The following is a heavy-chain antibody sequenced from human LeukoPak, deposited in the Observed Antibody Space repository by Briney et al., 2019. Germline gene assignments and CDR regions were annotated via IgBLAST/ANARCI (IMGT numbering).Heavy chain of an antibody. CDR2: TRNKANSYTT. J-gene: IGHJ4*02. CDR3: TASSLDY. V-gene: IGHV3-72*01. Sequence: GGSLRLSCAASGFTFSDHCMDWVRQAPGKGLEWVGRTRNKANSYTTEYAASVKGRFTISRDDSKNSLYLQMNSLKTEDTAVYYCTASSLDYWGQGTLVTVSS. CDR1: GFTFSDHC.